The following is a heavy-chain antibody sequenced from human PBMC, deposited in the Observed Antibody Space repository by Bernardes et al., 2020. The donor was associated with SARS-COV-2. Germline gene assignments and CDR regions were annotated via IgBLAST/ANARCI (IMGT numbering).Heavy chain of an antibody. Sequence: GGSLRLSCAASGFTFSTYAMNWVRQAPGKGLEWVAGMSGSDGSTYYAHSVRGRFTISRDNYRNTLYLQMSSLRADDSAVYYCAKDDSPIVATIYGADYWGQGTLVTVSS. CDR1: GFTFSTYA. V-gene: IGHV3-23*01. CDR3: AKDDSPIVATIYGADY. CDR2: MSGSDGST. D-gene: IGHD5-12*01. J-gene: IGHJ4*02.